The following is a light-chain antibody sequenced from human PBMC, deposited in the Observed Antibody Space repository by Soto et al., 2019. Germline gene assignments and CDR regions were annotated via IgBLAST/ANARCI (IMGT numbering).Light chain of an antibody. CDR3: TSYASSTTWV. Sequence: HSALTQPASVSGSPGQSITISCTGTSSDIGGYNYVSWYQQHPGKAPKLMIFEVNDRPSGVSNRFSGSKSGNTASLTISGLQADDEADYYCTSYASSTTWVFGGGTKLTVL. J-gene: IGLJ3*02. CDR1: SSDIGGYNY. CDR2: EVN. V-gene: IGLV2-14*01.